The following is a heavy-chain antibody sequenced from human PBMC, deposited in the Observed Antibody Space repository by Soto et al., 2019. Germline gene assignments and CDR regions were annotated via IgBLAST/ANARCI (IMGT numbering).Heavy chain of an antibody. V-gene: IGHV1-2*02. D-gene: IGHD1-20*01. J-gene: IGHJ6*02. CDR3: AREMITGTTGPYYYYGMDV. CDR1: GYTFTGYY. CDR2: INPNSGGT. Sequence: ASVTVSCKASGYTFTGYYMHWVRQAPGQGLEWMGWINPNSGGTNCAQKFQGRVTMTRDTSISTAYMELSRLRSDDTAVYYCAREMITGTTGPYYYYGMDVWGQGTTVTVSS.